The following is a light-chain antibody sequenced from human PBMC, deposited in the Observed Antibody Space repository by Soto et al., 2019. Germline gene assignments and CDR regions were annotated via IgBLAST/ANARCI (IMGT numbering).Light chain of an antibody. V-gene: IGKV2-28*01. CDR2: LGS. J-gene: IGKJ4*01. Sequence: DIVMTQSPRSLPVTPGEPASISCRSSQSLLHSNGYNYLDWYLQKPGQSPQLLIYLGSNRASGVPSRFSGSGSGTDFTLTISSLQPEDVAAYYCQKYNSAPLTFGGGTKVDIK. CDR1: QSLLHSNGYNY. CDR3: QKYNSAPLT.